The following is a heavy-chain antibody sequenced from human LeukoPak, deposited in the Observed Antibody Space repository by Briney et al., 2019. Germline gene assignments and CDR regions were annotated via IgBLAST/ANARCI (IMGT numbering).Heavy chain of an antibody. V-gene: IGHV4-61*02. CDR2: IYTSGST. J-gene: IGHJ5*02. CDR1: GGSVSSVSYY. CDR3: ALGVNGNWFDP. Sequence: SQTLSLTCTVSGGSVSSVSYYWSWIRQPAGKGLEWIGRIYTSGSTNYNPSLKSRVTISVDTSKNQFSLKLSSVTAADTAVYYCALGVNGNWFDPWGQGTLVTVSS. D-gene: IGHD3-16*01.